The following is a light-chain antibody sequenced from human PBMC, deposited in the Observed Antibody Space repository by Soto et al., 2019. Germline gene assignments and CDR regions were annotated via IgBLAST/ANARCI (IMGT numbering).Light chain of an antibody. V-gene: IGKV1D-12*01. CDR1: QGIGTW. CDR2: VAS. Sequence: DIQMTQSPSSVSASVGDRVTITCRASQGIGTWLAWYQQKPGKAPRLLIYVASSVQSGVPSRFSGSGSGTDFSLTISSLQPEDFATYYCQQANNFPITFGQGTRLEIK. J-gene: IGKJ5*01. CDR3: QQANNFPIT.